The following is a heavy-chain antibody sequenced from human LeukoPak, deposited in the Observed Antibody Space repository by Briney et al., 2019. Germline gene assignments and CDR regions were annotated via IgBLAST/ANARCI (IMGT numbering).Heavy chain of an antibody. D-gene: IGHD6-13*01. J-gene: IGHJ4*02. CDR1: GGSISSGSYY. V-gene: IGHV4-61*02. CDR2: IYTSGST. Sequence: PSETLSLTRTVSGGSISSGSYYWSWIRQPAGKGLEWIGRIYTSGSTNYNPSLKSRVTISVDTSKNQFSLKLSSVTAADTAVYYCARDSIYSSSWYGIDYWGQGTLVTVSS. CDR3: ARDSIYSSSWYGIDY.